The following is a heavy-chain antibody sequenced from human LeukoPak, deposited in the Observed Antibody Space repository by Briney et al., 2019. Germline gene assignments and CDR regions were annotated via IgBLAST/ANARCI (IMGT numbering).Heavy chain of an antibody. D-gene: IGHD2-15*01. J-gene: IGHJ4*02. Sequence: GGSLRLSCAASGFTFSSYAMSWVRQAPGKGLEWVSAISGSGGSTYYADSVKGRFTISRDNSKNTLYLQMNSLRAEDTAVYYCAKDRRGYCSGGSCYYNFDYWGQGTLVTVSS. CDR1: GFTFSSYA. V-gene: IGHV3-23*01. CDR3: AKDRRGYCSGGSCYYNFDY. CDR2: ISGSGGST.